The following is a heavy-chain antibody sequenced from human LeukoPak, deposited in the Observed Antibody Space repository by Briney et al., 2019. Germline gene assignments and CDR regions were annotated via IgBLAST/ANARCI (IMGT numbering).Heavy chain of an antibody. CDR2: ISRSGGST. J-gene: IGHJ3*01. CDR1: GFTFSNYG. V-gene: IGHV3-23*01. Sequence: GGSLRLSCAAPGFTFSNYGMSWVRQAPGKGLEWVSSISRSGGSTHYADSVKGRFVISRDTSKNTLHLQMNSLTAGDTAVYYCARKGAGLAAFDLWGQGTVVTVSS. D-gene: IGHD3/OR15-3a*01. CDR3: ARKGAGLAAFDL.